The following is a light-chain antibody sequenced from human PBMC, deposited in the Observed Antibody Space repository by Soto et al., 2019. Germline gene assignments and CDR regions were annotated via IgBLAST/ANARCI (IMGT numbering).Light chain of an antibody. CDR1: GSDAGGYNYVSWFQQQGGYNY. J-gene: IGLJ3*02. CDR2: DVT. Sequence: QSALTQPASVSGSPGQSITISCTGSGSDAGGYNYVSWFQQQGGYNYVSWYQQHPGKAPKLMSYDVTNRPSGVSNRFSGSKSGNTASLTISGLQAEDESDYYCSSYTSTSWVFGGGTKLTVL. V-gene: IGLV2-14*01. CDR3: SSYTSTSWV.